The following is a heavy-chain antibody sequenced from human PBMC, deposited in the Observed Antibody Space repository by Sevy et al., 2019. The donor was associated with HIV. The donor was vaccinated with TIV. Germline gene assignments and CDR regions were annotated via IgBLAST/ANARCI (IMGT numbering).Heavy chain of an antibody. CDR2: IFHSGSP. V-gene: IGHV4-30-2*01. D-gene: IGHD3-16*01. CDR3: AREGQLGGYWFDP. J-gene: IGHJ5*02. Sequence: SETLSLTCTVSGGSISSGGYSWSWIRQPPGKGLEWIGYIFHSGSPHYNPSLNSRVTISVDTSKNQFSLKLTSVTAADTAVYFCAREGQLGGYWFDPWGQGTLVTVSS. CDR1: GGSISSGGYS.